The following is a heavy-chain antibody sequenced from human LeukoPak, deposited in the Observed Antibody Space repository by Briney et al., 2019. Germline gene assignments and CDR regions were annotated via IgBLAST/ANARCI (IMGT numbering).Heavy chain of an antibody. V-gene: IGHV4-4*07. D-gene: IGHD1-26*01. CDR1: GGSISSYY. CDR2: IYTSGST. J-gene: IGHJ5*02. CDR3: ARDTIVGAPFDP. Sequence: TETLSLTCTVSGGSISSYYWSWIRQPAGKGLEWIGRIYTSGSTNYNPSLKSRVTMSVDTSKNQFSLKLSPVTAADTAVYYCARDTIVGAPFDPWGQGTLVTVSS.